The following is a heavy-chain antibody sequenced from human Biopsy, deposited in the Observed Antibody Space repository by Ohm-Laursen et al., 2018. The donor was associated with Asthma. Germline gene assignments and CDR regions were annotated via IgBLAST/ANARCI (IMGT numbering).Heavy chain of an antibody. D-gene: IGHD3-3*01. Sequence: GSLRLSCAASGFTFGDYCMSWVRQVPGQGLEWVSYISSSSSTIYYADSVKGRFTISRDNSKNTLYLQMNSLRAEDTAVYYCASQSSGPDFWSGYYYFDYWGQGTLVTVSS. CDR2: ISSSSSTI. CDR3: ASQSSGPDFWSGYYYFDY. V-gene: IGHV3-48*01. CDR1: GFTFGDYC. J-gene: IGHJ4*02.